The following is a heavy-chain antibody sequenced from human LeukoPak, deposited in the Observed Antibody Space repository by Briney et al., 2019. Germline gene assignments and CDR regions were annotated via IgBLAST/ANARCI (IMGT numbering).Heavy chain of an antibody. J-gene: IGHJ4*02. CDR2: IYYSGST. D-gene: IGHD3-22*01. V-gene: IGHV4-30-4*01. CDR3: ASSYYYDSSGYYYLDY. Sequence: PSETLSLTCTVSGGSISSGDYYWSWIRQPPGKGLEWIGYIYYSGSTYYNPSLKSRVTISVDTSKNQFSLKLSSVTAADTAVYYCASSYYYDSSGYYYLDYWGQGTLVTVSS. CDR1: GGSISSGDYY.